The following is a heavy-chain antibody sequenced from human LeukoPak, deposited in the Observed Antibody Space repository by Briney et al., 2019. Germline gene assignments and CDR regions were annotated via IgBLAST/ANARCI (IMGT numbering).Heavy chain of an antibody. Sequence: GESLKISCKGSGCSFTSYWIGWVRQMPGKGLEWMGIIYPGDSDTRYSPSFQGQVTISADKSISTAYLQWNSLKASDTAMYYCARRGIVYGNDDAFDIWGQGTMVTVSS. CDR1: GCSFTSYW. D-gene: IGHD1-26*01. CDR2: IYPGDSDT. V-gene: IGHV5-51*01. J-gene: IGHJ3*02. CDR3: ARRGIVYGNDDAFDI.